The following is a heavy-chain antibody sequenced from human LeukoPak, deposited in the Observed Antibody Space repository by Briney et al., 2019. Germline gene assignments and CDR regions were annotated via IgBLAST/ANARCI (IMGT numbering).Heavy chain of an antibody. CDR3: ARGRVVTWAATNYYYYGMDV. CDR2: INHSGST. V-gene: IGHV4-34*01. CDR1: GGSFSGYY. Sequence: PSETLPLTCAVYGGSFSGYYWSWIRQPPGKGLEWIGEINHSGSTNYNPSLKSRVTISVDTSKNQFSLKLSSVTAADTAVYYCARGRVVTWAATNYYYYGMDVWGQGTTVTVSS. J-gene: IGHJ6*02. D-gene: IGHD4-23*01.